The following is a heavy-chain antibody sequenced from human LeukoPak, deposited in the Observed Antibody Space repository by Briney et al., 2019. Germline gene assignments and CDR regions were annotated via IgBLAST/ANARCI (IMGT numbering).Heavy chain of an antibody. D-gene: IGHD3-3*01. J-gene: IGHJ4*02. V-gene: IGHV4-34*01. Sequence: PSETLSLTCAVYGGSFSGYYWSWLRQPPGKGVEWIGEMNHSGSTNYNPSLKSRVTISVDTSKNQFSLKLSSVTAADTAVYYCARGLVSPQSISDYWGQGTLVTVSS. CDR3: ARGLVSPQSISDY. CDR2: MNHSGST. CDR1: GGSFSGYY.